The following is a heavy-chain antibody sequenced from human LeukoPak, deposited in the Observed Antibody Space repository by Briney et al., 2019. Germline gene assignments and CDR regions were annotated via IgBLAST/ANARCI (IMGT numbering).Heavy chain of an antibody. CDR1: GGSISSSSYY. CDR3: ARLLGYGDLLFDY. V-gene: IGHV4-39*01. J-gene: IGHJ4*02. CDR2: IYYSGST. Sequence: PSETLSLTCTVSGGSISSSSYYWGWIRQPPGKGLEWIGSIYYSGSTYYNPSLKSRVTISVDTSKNQFSLKLSSVTAAGTAVYYCARLLGYGDLLFDYWGQGTLVTVSS. D-gene: IGHD4-17*01.